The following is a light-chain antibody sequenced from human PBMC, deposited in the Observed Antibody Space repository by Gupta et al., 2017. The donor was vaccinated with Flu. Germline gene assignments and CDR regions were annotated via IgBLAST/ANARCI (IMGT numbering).Light chain of an antibody. CDR3: QSADSTGTLGV. Sequence: SYELTQPPSVSVSPGQTARITCSGDALPNQYAYWYQQKPGQAPVLVIYKDNERPSGIPERFSGSSSGTTVTLTISGVQAEDEADYYCQSADSTGTLGVFGGGTKLTVL. CDR2: KDN. V-gene: IGLV3-25*03. CDR1: ALPNQY. J-gene: IGLJ3*02.